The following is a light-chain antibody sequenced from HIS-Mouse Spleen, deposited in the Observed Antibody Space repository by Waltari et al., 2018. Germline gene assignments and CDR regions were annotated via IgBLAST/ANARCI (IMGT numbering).Light chain of an antibody. V-gene: IGLV1-44*01. CDR3: AAWDDSLNGYV. CDR2: SNN. J-gene: IGLJ1*01. CDR1: SSNIGSHP. Sequence: QSVLTQPPSASGTPGQRVTISCSGSSSNIGSHPVTWYQQLPGTAPKLLIYSNNQRPSGVPDRFSGSKSGTSASLAISGLQSEDEADYYCAAWDDSLNGYVFGTGTKVTVL.